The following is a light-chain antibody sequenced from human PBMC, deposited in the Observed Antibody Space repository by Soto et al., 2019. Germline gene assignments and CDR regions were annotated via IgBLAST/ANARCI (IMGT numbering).Light chain of an antibody. V-gene: IGKV1-39*01. CDR2: GAS. Sequence: DIRITQSPSSLSASVGDRVTITFRTSQSVSTYLNWYQQRPGKAPKLLIYGASSLQSGVPSRFSGSGSGTHFTLTISSLQPEDFATYYCQEGSTLLTFGGGTKVDIK. CDR3: QEGSTLLT. J-gene: IGKJ4*01. CDR1: QSVSTY.